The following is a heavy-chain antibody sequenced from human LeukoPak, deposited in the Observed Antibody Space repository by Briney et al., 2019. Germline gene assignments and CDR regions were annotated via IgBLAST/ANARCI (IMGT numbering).Heavy chain of an antibody. CDR1: GGSISSYY. J-gene: IGHJ4*02. V-gene: IGHV4-34*01. D-gene: IGHD2/OR15-2a*01. CDR2: INHSGST. CDR3: ARAFSRASPVDY. Sequence: SETLSLTCTVSGGSISSYYWSWIRQPPGKGLEWIGEINHSGSTNYNPSLKSRVTISVHTSKNQFSLKLTSVTAADTAVYFCARAFSRASPVDYWGQGTLVTVSS.